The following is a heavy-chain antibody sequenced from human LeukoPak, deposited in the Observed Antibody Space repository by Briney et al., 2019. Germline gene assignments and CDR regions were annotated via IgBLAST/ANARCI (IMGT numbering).Heavy chain of an antibody. CDR2: IIPILGIA. J-gene: IGHJ4*02. CDR1: GGTFSSYA. CDR3: ARDQGESLLYFDS. Sequence: GASVKVSCKASGGTFSSYAISWVRQAPGQGLEWMGRIIPILGIANYAQKFQGRVTITADKSTSTAYMELSSLRSEDTAVYYCARDQGESLLYFDSWGQGPLVTVSS. V-gene: IGHV1-69*04. D-gene: IGHD3-16*01.